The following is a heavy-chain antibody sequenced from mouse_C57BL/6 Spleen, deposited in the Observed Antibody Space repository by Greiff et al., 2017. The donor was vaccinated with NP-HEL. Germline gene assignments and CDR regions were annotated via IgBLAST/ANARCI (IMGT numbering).Heavy chain of an antibody. Sequence: QVQLQQPGAELVKPGASVKLSCKASGYTFTSYWMQWVKQRPGQGLEWIGEIDPSDSYTNYNQKFKGKATLTVDTSSSTAYMQLSSLTSEDSAVYYCAPLGPVDYWGQGTTLTVSS. D-gene: IGHD4-1*01. CDR1: GYTFTSYW. CDR3: APLGPVDY. J-gene: IGHJ2*01. CDR2: IDPSDSYT. V-gene: IGHV1-50*01.